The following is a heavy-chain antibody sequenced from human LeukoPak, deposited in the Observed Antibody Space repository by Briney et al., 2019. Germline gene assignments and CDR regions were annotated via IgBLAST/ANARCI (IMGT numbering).Heavy chain of an antibody. D-gene: IGHD5-18*01. CDR3: AREGRGYSYGYFDY. J-gene: IGHJ4*02. Sequence: GGSLRLSCAASGFTFSSYGMHWVRQAPGKGLEWVAVISYDGSNKYYADSVKGRFTISRDNSKNTLYLQMNSLRAEDTAVYYCAREGRGYSYGYFDYWGQGTLVTVSS. CDR1: GFTFSSYG. V-gene: IGHV3-30*03. CDR2: ISYDGSNK.